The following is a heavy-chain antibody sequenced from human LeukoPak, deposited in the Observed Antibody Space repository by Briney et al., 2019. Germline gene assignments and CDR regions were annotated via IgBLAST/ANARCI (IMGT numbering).Heavy chain of an antibody. D-gene: IGHD3-3*01. CDR1: GFTFSGYA. V-gene: IGHV3-23*01. J-gene: IGHJ5*02. CDR2: ISGSGGST. Sequence: GGSLRLSCAASGFTFSGYAMSWVRQAPGKGLEWVSAISGSGGSTYYADSVKGRFTISRDNSKNTLYLQMNSLRAEDTAVYYCAKRIYDFWSGYTNWFDPWGQGTLVTVSS. CDR3: AKRIYDFWSGYTNWFDP.